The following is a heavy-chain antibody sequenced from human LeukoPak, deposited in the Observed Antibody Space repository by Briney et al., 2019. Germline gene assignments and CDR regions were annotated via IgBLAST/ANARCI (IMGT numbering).Heavy chain of an antibody. V-gene: IGHV4-34*01. CDR3: ARGHPLIYDFWSGPQTIAFDI. CDR2: INHSGST. D-gene: IGHD3-3*01. CDR1: GGSFSGYY. J-gene: IGHJ3*02. Sequence: SETLSLTXAVYGGSFSGYYWSWIRQPPGKGLEWIGEINHSGSTNYNPSLKSRVTISVDTSKNQFSLKLSSVTAADTAVYYCARGHPLIYDFWSGPQTIAFDIWGQGTMVTVSS.